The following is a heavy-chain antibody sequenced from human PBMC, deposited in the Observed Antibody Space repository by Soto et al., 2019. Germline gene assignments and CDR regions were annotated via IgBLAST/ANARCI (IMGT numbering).Heavy chain of an antibody. Sequence: QVQLVQSGAEVKKPGSSVKVSCKASGGTFSSYAISWVRQAPGQGLEWMGGIIPIFGTADYAQKFQGRVTNTADETTSTAYVEQSSLRSEDTAVYYGAKDPENYYYGMDVWGQGTTVTVSS. V-gene: IGHV1-69*12. CDR3: AKDPENYYYGMDV. CDR2: IIPIFGTA. J-gene: IGHJ6*02. CDR1: GGTFSSYA.